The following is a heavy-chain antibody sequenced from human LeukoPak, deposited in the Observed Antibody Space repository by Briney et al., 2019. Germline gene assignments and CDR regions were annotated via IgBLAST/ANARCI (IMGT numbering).Heavy chain of an antibody. CDR2: ISSNRGST. CDR3: VKDLRKQCLVSYVDN. Sequence: PGGSLRLSCAASGFAFSSYAMHWIRQAPGKGLEYVSSISSNRGSTYYADSVKGRFTISRDNTKNTLYLQMSSLRAGDTAVYYCVKDLRKQCLVSYVDNWGHRTPVTVSS. V-gene: IGHV3-64D*06. D-gene: IGHD6-19*01. CDR1: GFAFSSYA. J-gene: IGHJ4*01.